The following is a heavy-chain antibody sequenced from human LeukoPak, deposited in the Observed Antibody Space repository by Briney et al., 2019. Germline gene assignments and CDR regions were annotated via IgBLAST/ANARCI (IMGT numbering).Heavy chain of an antibody. Sequence: GASVTVSCKASGYTFTGYYMHWVRQAPGQGLEWMGWINPNSGGTNYAQKFQGWVTMTRDTSISTAYMELSRLRSDDTAVYYCANKAPGTLYGAFDYWGQGTLVTVSS. CDR1: GYTFTGYY. J-gene: IGHJ4*02. CDR3: ANKAPGTLYGAFDY. V-gene: IGHV1-2*04. CDR2: INPNSGGT. D-gene: IGHD4-17*01.